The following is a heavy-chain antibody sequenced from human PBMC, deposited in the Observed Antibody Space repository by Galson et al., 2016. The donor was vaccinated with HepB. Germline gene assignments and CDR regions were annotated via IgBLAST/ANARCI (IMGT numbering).Heavy chain of an antibody. CDR3: AKDRWTGQLLPHGFDY. CDR1: EFTFTSYA. Sequence: SLRLSCAASEFTFTSYAMSWVRQAPGKGLEWVSSINNSGGRTHYADSVKGRFTISRDNPKNTLFLQMNSLRAEDTALYYCAKDRWTGQLLPHGFDYWGQGTLVTVSS. D-gene: IGHD6-6*01. V-gene: IGHV3-23*01. J-gene: IGHJ4*02. CDR2: INNSGGRT.